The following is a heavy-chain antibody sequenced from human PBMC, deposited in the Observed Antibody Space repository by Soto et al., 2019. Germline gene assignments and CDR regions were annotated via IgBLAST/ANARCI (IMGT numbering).Heavy chain of an antibody. CDR2: ISGSGGST. CDR1: GVTCSSYA. J-gene: IGHJ5*02. Sequence: PGRSLRLSCAASGVTCSSYAMSWVRQAPRKGLEWVSAISGSGGSTYYADSVKGRFTISRDNSKNTLYLQMNSLRAEDTAVYYCAKDASSSSWYYGEYNWFDPWGQGTLVTVSS. D-gene: IGHD6-13*01. V-gene: IGHV3-23*01. CDR3: AKDASSSSWYYGEYNWFDP.